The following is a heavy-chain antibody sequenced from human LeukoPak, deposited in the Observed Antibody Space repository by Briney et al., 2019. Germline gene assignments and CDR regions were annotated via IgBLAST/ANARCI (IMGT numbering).Heavy chain of an antibody. CDR2: IYDSGST. D-gene: IGHD2-21*02. V-gene: IGHV4-59*01. CDR1: GASISTYY. CDR3: ARGRGVVTSFDI. Sequence: SETLSLTCAISGASISTYYWTWIRQPPGKGLQWIGYIYDSGSTNYNPSLKGRVTISVDTSKNQFSLKLSSVTAADTAVYYCARGRGVVTSFDIWGQGTMVTVSS. J-gene: IGHJ3*02.